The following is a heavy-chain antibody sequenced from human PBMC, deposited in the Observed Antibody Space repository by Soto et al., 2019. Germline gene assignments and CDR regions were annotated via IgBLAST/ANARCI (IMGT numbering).Heavy chain of an antibody. CDR2: ISDSGGST. V-gene: IGHV3-23*01. D-gene: IGHD6-25*01. J-gene: IGHJ4*02. Sequence: EVQLLESGGGLVQPGGSLRLSCAASGFTFSSYALSWVRQAPGKGLEWVSAISDSGGSTYYADSVKGRFTISRDNSKNTLYLQMNSLRAEDTAAYYCAKEPAAVGYFDYWGQGTLVTVSS. CDR3: AKEPAAVGYFDY. CDR1: GFTFSSYA.